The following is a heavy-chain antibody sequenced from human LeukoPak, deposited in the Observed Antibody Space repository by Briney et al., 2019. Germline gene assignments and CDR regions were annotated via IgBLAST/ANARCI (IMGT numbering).Heavy chain of an antibody. CDR3: AKLLRDGNHHFDY. V-gene: IGHV3-30*18. D-gene: IGHD5-24*01. J-gene: IGHJ4*02. CDR2: ISYDGSNK. Sequence: GGSLRLSCAVSGFTFSSYGMHWVRQAPGKGLEWVAVISYDGSNKYYTDSVKGRFTISRDNSKNTLYLQMNSLRAEDTAVYYCAKLLRDGNHHFDYWGQGTLVTVSS. CDR1: GFTFSSYG.